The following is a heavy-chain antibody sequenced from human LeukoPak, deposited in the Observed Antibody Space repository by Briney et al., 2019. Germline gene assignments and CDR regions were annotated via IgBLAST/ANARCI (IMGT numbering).Heavy chain of an antibody. Sequence: GGSLRLSCAASGFTFSSYTIDWVRQAPGKGLEWVSSISSSSSYIYYADSVKGRVTISRDNAKNSLSLQMNSLRAEDTAVYYCARESGGAFDIWGQGTMVTVSS. D-gene: IGHD3-16*01. CDR3: ARESGGAFDI. V-gene: IGHV3-21*01. CDR1: GFTFSSYT. J-gene: IGHJ3*02. CDR2: ISSSSSYI.